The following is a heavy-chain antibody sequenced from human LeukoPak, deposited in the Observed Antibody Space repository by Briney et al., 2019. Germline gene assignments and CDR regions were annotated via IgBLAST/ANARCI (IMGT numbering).Heavy chain of an antibody. V-gene: IGHV1-2*02. J-gene: IGHJ4*02. D-gene: IGHD4-11*01. CDR2: INLNSGGT. Sequence: GASVKVSCKTSGFTFTGYYVHWVRQAPRQGLEWMGWINLNSGGTTYAQNFQGRVTMTRDTSISTAYMELSRLRSDDTAVYFCAKDAVTVATPYFDFWGQGTLVTVSS. CDR1: GFTFTGYY. CDR3: AKDAVTVATPYFDF.